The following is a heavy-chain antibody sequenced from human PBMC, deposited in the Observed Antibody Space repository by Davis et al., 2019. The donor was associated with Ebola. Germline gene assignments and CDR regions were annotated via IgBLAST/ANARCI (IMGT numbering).Heavy chain of an antibody. D-gene: IGHD3-10*01. CDR2: IKQDGSEK. CDR1: GFTFSSYW. Sequence: GGSLRLSCAASGFTFSSYWMSWVRQAPGKGLEWVANIKQDGSEKYYVDSVKGRFTISRDNSKNTLYLQMNSLRAEDTAVYYCAKERLLWFGELLRAHYYGMDVWGQGTTVTVSS. V-gene: IGHV3-7*01. CDR3: AKERLLWFGELLRAHYYGMDV. J-gene: IGHJ6*02.